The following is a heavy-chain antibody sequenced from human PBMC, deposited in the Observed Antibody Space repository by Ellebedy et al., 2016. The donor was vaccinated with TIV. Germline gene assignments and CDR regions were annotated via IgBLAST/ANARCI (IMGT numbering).Heavy chain of an antibody. Sequence: GESLKISCAASGFTFSSYAMNWVRQAPGRGLEWVSTIGTGFDTYNVESVKGRFTISRDNAKNSLYLQMNSLRAEDTAVYYCARDLRFYDFWSGYYTLDYYGMDVWGQGTTVTVFS. D-gene: IGHD3-3*01. V-gene: IGHV3-23*01. CDR1: GFTFSSYA. CDR3: ARDLRFYDFWSGYYTLDYYGMDV. J-gene: IGHJ6*02. CDR2: IGTGFDT.